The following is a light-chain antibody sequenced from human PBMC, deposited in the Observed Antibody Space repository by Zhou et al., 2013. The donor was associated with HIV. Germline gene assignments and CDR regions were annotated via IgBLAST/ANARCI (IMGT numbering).Light chain of an antibody. CDR1: QGVSSS. CDR3: QQYYNIPLT. CDR2: LHP. V-gene: IGKV1-NL1*01. Sequence: DIQMTQSPPSLSASVGDRVTITCRASQGVSSSLAWYQQKPGKAPSSCSPLHPDWKVGSHPGSGAVDLGRITLSPSGSLQPGDFATYYCQQYYNIPLTFGPGTKVDIK. J-gene: IGKJ3*01.